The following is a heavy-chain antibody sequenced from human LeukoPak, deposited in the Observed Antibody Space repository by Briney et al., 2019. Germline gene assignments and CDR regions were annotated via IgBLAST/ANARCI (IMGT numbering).Heavy chain of an antibody. V-gene: IGHV5-51*01. D-gene: IGHD3-22*01. CDR2: IYPGDSDT. J-gene: IGHJ4*02. CDR1: GYSFTSYW. Sequence: GESLKISCKGSGYSFTSYWIGWVSQMPEKGLEWMGIIYPGDSDTRYSPSFQGQVTISADKSISTAYLQWSSLKASDTAMYYCARASHYYDSNVFDYWGQGTLVTVSS. CDR3: ARASHYYDSNVFDY.